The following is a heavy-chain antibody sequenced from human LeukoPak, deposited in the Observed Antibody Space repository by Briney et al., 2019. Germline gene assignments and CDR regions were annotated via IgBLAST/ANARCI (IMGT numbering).Heavy chain of an antibody. Sequence: GGSLRLSCAASGFTFSSYALHWVRQAPGKGLEWVALISYDGSNKYYADSVKGRFTISRDNSKNTLYLQMNSLRAEDTAVYYCARGPSGYHNTGGQGTLVTVSS. V-gene: IGHV3-30*04. J-gene: IGHJ4*02. CDR2: ISYDGSNK. D-gene: IGHD5-12*01. CDR3: ARGPSGYHNT. CDR1: GFTFSSYA.